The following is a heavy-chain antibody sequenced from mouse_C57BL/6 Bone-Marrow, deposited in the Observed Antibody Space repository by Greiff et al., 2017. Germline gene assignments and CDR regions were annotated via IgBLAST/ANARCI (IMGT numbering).Heavy chain of an antibody. V-gene: IGHV5-16*01. J-gene: IGHJ4*01. D-gene: IGHD2-10*01. CDR1: GFTFRDYY. CDR2: INYDGSSP. CDR3: AREGPYYYYAMDY. Sequence: DVKLVESEGGLVQPGSSMTLSCTASGFTFRDYYMAWVRQVPEKGLEWVANINYDGSSPYYLDSLKSRFIISRDNAKNILYLQMSSLKSEDTATYYCAREGPYYYYAMDYWGQGTSVTVSS.